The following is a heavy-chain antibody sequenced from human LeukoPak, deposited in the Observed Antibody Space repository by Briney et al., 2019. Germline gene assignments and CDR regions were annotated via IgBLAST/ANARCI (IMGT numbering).Heavy chain of an antibody. Sequence: GESLKISCKASGYSFTNYWIGWVRQMPGKGLEWMGIIYPSDSDIRYSPSFQGQVTTSADKSINTAYLQWSSLKASDTAIYYCARAGTSNYRFFDSWGQGTLVTVSS. V-gene: IGHV5-51*01. J-gene: IGHJ4*02. CDR2: IYPSDSDI. D-gene: IGHD4-4*01. CDR1: GYSFTNYW. CDR3: ARAGTSNYRFFDS.